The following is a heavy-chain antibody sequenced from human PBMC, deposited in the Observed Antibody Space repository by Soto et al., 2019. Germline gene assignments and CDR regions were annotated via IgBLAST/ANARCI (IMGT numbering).Heavy chain of an antibody. J-gene: IGHJ4*02. CDR2: ISGSSDST. Sequence: EVQLLESGGGLVQPGGSLRLSCAASGFTFSSYAMRWVRQAPGKGLEWVSSISGSSDSTYYADSVKGRVTISRDNSKNTLYLQMNSLRAEDTAVYYCARRGSGNYYDYWGQGTLVTVSS. CDR3: ARRGSGNYYDY. V-gene: IGHV3-23*01. D-gene: IGHD1-26*01. CDR1: GFTFSSYA.